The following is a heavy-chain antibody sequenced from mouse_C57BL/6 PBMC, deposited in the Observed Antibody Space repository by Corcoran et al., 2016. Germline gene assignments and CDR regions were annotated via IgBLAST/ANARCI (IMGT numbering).Heavy chain of an antibody. J-gene: IGHJ3*01. CDR1: GYTFTDYY. V-gene: IGHV1-26*01. D-gene: IGHD1-1*01. CDR2: IHPKNGGT. CDR3: ARMGVYDGSSYTWCAY. Sequence: EVQLQQSGPELVKPGASVKISCKSSGYTFTDYYMNWVKQSHGKSLAWIGDIHPKNGGTSYNQKFKGKDTLTVDKSSSTAYMELRSLTSEDSAVYYCARMGVYDGSSYTWCAYWGQGTLVTVSA.